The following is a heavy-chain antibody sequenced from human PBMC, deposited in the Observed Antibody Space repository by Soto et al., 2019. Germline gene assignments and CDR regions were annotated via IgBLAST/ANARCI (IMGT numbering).Heavy chain of an antibody. J-gene: IGHJ4*02. Sequence: EAQLVESGGGLVQPGRSLRLSCAASGFTFDDYAMHWVRQAPGEGLEWVSGISWNSGSIGYADSVKGRFTISRDNAKNSLYLQMNSLRAEDTALYYCAKGGQLLVEGGGYWGQGTLVTVSS. V-gene: IGHV3-9*01. D-gene: IGHD2-2*01. CDR1: GFTFDDYA. CDR2: ISWNSGSI. CDR3: AKGGQLLVEGGGY.